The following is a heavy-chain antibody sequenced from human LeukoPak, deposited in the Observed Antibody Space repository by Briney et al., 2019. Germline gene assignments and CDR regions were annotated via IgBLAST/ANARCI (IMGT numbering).Heavy chain of an antibody. CDR3: AREGGYCSSTSCHQFDY. CDR2: ISSNGGST. V-gene: IGHV3-64*01. CDR1: GFTFSSYA. J-gene: IGHJ4*02. Sequence: GGSLRLSCAASGFTFSSYAMHWVRQAPGKGLEYVPAISSNGGSTYYANSVKGRFTISRDNSKNTLYLQMGSLRAEDMAVYYCAREGGYCSSTSCHQFDYWGQGTLVTVSS. D-gene: IGHD2-2*01.